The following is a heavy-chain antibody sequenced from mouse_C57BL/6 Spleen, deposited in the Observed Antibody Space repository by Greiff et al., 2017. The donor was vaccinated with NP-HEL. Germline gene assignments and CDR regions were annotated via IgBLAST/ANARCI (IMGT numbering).Heavy chain of an antibody. J-gene: IGHJ4*01. CDR3: ARGGHYYGSSYAMDY. Sequence: VQLQQSGPELVKPGASVKISCKASGYAFSSSWMNWVKQRPGKGLEWIGRIYPGDGDTNYNGKFKGKATLTADKSSSTAYMQLSSLTSEDSAVYFCARGGHYYGSSYAMDYWGQGTSVTVSS. CDR1: GYAFSSSW. V-gene: IGHV1-82*01. CDR2: IYPGDGDT. D-gene: IGHD1-1*01.